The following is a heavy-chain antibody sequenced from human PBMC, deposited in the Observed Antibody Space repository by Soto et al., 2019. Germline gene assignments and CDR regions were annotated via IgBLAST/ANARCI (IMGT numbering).Heavy chain of an antibody. V-gene: IGHV4-34*01. CDR1: GGSFSGYY. CDR2: INHSGST. J-gene: IGHJ4*02. D-gene: IGHD2-2*01. Sequence: QVQLQQWGAGLLKPSETLSLTCAVYGGSFSGYYWSWIRQPPGKGLEWIGEINHSGSTNYNPSLNSRVTISVDTSKNHFSLKLSSVTAADTAVYYCARDPGSDIVVVPAADSFDYWGQGTLVTVSS. CDR3: ARDPGSDIVVVPAADSFDY.